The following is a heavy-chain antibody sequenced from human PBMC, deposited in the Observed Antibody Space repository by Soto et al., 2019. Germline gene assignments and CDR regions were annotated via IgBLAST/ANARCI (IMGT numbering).Heavy chain of an antibody. CDR3: ARDHTTYYYGSGSYYTGFDY. Sequence: SVKVSCKASGGTFSSHAISWVRQAPGQGLEWMGGIIPIFGTANYAQKFQGRVTITADESTSTAYMELSSLRSEDTAVYYCARDHTTYYYGSGSYYTGFDYWGQGTLVTVSS. D-gene: IGHD3-10*01. CDR2: IIPIFGTA. J-gene: IGHJ4*02. CDR1: GGTFSSHA. V-gene: IGHV1-69*13.